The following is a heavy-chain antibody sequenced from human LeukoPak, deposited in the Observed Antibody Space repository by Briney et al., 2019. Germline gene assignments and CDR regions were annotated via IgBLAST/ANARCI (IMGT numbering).Heavy chain of an antibody. CDR2: INPSGGST. Sequence: ASVKVSCKASGYTFTSYYMHWVRHAPGQGLEWMGIINPSGGSTSYAQKFQGRVTMTRDTSTSTVYMELSSMRSEDTAVYYCAREGAVAGTDFGYWGQGTLVTVSS. CDR1: GYTFTSYY. V-gene: IGHV1-46*01. D-gene: IGHD6-19*01. CDR3: AREGAVAGTDFGY. J-gene: IGHJ4*02.